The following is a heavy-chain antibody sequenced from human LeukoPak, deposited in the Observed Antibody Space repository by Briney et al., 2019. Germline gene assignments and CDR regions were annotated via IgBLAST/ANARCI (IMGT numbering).Heavy chain of an antibody. CDR2: INPNSGGT. D-gene: IGHD2-21*02. Sequence: PSVKVSCKASGYTFTGYYMHWVRQAPGQGLEWMGWINPNSGGTNYAQKFQGRVTMTRDTSISTAYMELSRLRSDDTAVYYCARPSFVTATTNWFDPWGQGTLVTVSS. CDR3: ARPSFVTATTNWFDP. V-gene: IGHV1-2*02. J-gene: IGHJ5*02. CDR1: GYTFTGYY.